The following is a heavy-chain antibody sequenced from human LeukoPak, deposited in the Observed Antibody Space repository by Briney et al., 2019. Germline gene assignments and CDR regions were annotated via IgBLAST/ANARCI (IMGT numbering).Heavy chain of an antibody. V-gene: IGHV4-59*01. CDR2: IYYSGST. CDR3: ARDSSTSDIPWGNWFDP. D-gene: IGHD2-2*01. J-gene: IGHJ5*02. CDR1: GGSISSYY. Sequence: PSETLSLTCAVSGGSISSYYWSWIRQPPGQGLEWIGYIYYSGSTNYNPSLKSRVTISVDTSKNQFSLKLSSVTAADTAVYYCARDSSTSDIPWGNWFDPWGQGTLVTVSS.